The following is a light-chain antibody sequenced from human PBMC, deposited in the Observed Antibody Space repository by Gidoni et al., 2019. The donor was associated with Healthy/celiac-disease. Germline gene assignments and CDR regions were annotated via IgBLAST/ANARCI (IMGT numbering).Light chain of an antibody. CDR3: QQYNSYSPRT. CDR2: DAS. Sequence: DIQMTQSPSTLSASVGDRVTIPCRASQSISSWLAWYQQNPGKAPKLLIYDASSFESGVPSRFSGSGSVTEFTLTISSLQPDDFATYYCQQYNSYSPRTFGQGTKVEIK. V-gene: IGKV1-5*01. J-gene: IGKJ1*01. CDR1: QSISSW.